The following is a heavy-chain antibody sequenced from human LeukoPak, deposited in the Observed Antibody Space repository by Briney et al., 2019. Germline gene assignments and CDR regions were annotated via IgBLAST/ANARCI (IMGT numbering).Heavy chain of an antibody. CDR1: GFTFSSYA. CDR3: ARLGSGSLRPYHFDH. J-gene: IGHJ4*02. D-gene: IGHD3-10*01. CDR2: ISGSGGST. V-gene: IGHV3-23*01. Sequence: PGGSLRLSCAASGFTFSSYAMSWVRQAPGKGLKWVSAISGSGGSTYYAVSVRGRFTISRDNSKNTLYLQMNSLIAEDTAVYYCARLGSGSLRPYHFDHWGQGSLVTVSS.